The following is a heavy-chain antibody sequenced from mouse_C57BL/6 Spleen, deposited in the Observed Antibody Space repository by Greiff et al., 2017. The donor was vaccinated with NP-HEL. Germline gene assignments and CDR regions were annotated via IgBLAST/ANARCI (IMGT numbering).Heavy chain of an antibody. CDR1: GYTFTDYY. CDR2: INPYNGGT. D-gene: IGHD1-1*01. Sequence: DVKLQESGPVLVKPGASVKMSCKASGYTFTDYYMNWVKQSHGKSLEWIGVINPYNGGTSYNQKFKGKATLTVDKSSSTAYMELNSLTSEDSAVYYCARGGTTVVAKSAFDYWGQGTTLTVSS. V-gene: IGHV1-19*01. J-gene: IGHJ2*01. CDR3: ARGGTTVVAKSAFDY.